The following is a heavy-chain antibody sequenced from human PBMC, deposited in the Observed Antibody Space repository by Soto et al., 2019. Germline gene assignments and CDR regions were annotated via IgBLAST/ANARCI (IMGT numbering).Heavy chain of an antibody. Sequence: PGGSLRLSCAASGFTFSSDAMSWVLQAPGKGLEWVSAISGSGASTYYADSVKGRFTISRDNSKNTLYLQMNSLRAEDTAVYYCAHFDWFIDYWGQGALVTVAS. J-gene: IGHJ4*02. D-gene: IGHD3-9*01. CDR2: ISGSGAST. CDR3: AHFDWFIDY. V-gene: IGHV3-23*01. CDR1: GFTFSSDA.